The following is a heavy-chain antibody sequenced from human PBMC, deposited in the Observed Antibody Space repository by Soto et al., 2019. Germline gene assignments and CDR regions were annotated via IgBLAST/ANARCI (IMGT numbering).Heavy chain of an antibody. CDR1: GGSISSYY. CDR3: ARRKNYGDYSLDY. V-gene: IGHV4-59*08. CDR2: IYYSGST. J-gene: IGHJ4*02. D-gene: IGHD4-17*01. Sequence: PSETLSLTCTVSGGSISSYYWSWIRQPPGKGLEWIGYIYYSGSTNYNPSLKSRVTISVDTSKNQFSLKLSPVTAADTAVYYCARRKNYGDYSLDYWGQGTLVTVSS.